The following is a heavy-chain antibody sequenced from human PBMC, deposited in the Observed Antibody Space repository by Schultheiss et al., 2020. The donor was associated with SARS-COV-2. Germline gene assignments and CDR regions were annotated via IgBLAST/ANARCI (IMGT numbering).Heavy chain of an antibody. V-gene: IGHV4-61*05. CDR1: GGSISSSSYY. D-gene: IGHD1-1*01. Sequence: SETLSLTCTVSGGSISSSSYYWGWIRQPPGKGLEWIGYFYYSGNTNYNPSLKSRVTMSVDTSKNQFSLKLSSVTAADTAVYYCARGQTGHMPFDYWGQGTLVTVSS. CDR3: ARGQTGHMPFDY. J-gene: IGHJ4*02. CDR2: FYYSGNT.